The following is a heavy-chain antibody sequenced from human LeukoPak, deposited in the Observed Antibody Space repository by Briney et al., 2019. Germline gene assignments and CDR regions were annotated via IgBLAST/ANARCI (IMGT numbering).Heavy chain of an antibody. CDR1: GFTFTGHS. V-gene: IGHV3-30*04. J-gene: IGHJ4*02. D-gene: IGHD5-18*01. CDR3: ARERALQLHTATGVIDY. CDR2: VSYDEKTI. Sequence: PGRSLRLSCVASGFTFTGHSMPWVRQAPGKGLEWVAVVSYDEKTIFYADSLKGRFTVSRDNSKNTVYLQMNSLRDEDTAVYYCARERALQLHTATGVIDYWGQGTLVTVSS.